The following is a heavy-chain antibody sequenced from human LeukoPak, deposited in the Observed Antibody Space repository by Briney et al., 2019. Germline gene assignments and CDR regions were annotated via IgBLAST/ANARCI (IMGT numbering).Heavy chain of an antibody. D-gene: IGHD2-2*01. J-gene: IGHJ4*02. CDR3: ARSSTSYAFDY. CDR2: ISYDGSNK. CDR1: GFTFSSYA. V-gene: IGHV3-30-3*01. Sequence: SGRSLRLSCAASGFTFSSYAMRWVRQAPGKGLEWVAVISYDGSNKYYADSVKGRFTISRDNSKNTLYLQMNSLRAEDTAVYYCARSSTSYAFDYWGQGTLVTVSS.